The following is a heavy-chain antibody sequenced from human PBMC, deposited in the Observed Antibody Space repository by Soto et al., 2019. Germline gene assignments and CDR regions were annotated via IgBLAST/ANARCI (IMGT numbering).Heavy chain of an antibody. CDR1: GFTFSSYA. CDR3: ANDGVGTLPSPRGYIVVVPAAMDWFDP. CDR2: ISGSGGST. V-gene: IGHV3-23*01. Sequence: GGSLRLSCAASGFTFSSYAMSWVRQAPGKGLEWVSAISGSGGSTYYADAVKVRFTISRDNSKNTLYLQMNSLRAEATAVYYCANDGVGTLPSPRGYIVVVPAAMDWFDPWGQGTLVTVSS. J-gene: IGHJ5*02. D-gene: IGHD2-2*01.